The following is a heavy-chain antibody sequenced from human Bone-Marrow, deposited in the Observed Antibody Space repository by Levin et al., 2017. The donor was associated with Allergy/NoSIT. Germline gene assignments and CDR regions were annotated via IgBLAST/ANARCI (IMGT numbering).Heavy chain of an antibody. D-gene: IGHD2-8*02. CDR1: GSSISDGFY. CDR3: ARGTGGKNGFDP. CDR2: IDHNENP. V-gene: IGHV4-38-2*01. Sequence: PSETLSLTCAVSGSSISDGFYWGWIRQPPGKGLEWIASIDHNENPFYNPSLKSRVTLSVDTSKNHFSLELKSVTAADTAVYYCARGTGGKNGFDPWGHGTRVTVS. J-gene: IGHJ5*02.